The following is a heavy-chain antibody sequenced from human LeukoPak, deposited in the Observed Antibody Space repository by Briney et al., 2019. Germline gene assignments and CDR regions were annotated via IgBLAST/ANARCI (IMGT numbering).Heavy chain of an antibody. D-gene: IGHD1-1*01. CDR1: GFTFSSYR. CDR3: ARDRTGTAFGY. Sequence: PGGSLRLSRAASGFTFSSYRMNWVRQAPGKGLEGVSSISSSSSYIYYADSVKGRFTISRDNAKNSLYLQMNSLRAEDTAVYYCARDRTGTAFGYWGQGTLVTVSS. J-gene: IGHJ4*02. V-gene: IGHV3-21*01. CDR2: ISSSSSYI.